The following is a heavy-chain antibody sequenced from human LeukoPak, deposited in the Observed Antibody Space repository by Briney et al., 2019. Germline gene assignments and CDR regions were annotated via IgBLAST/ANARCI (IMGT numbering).Heavy chain of an antibody. V-gene: IGHV4-59*01. CDR3: APDPMTTVVRVSIEGATS. J-gene: IGHJ5*02. CDR1: GGSISSYY. CDR2: IYYSGST. Sequence: SETLSLTCTVSGGSISSYYWSWIRQPPGKGLEWIGYIYYSGSTNYNPSLKSRVTISVDTSKNQFSLKLSSVTAADTAVYYCAPDPMTTVVRVSIEGATSWGQGTLVTVSS. D-gene: IGHD4-23*01.